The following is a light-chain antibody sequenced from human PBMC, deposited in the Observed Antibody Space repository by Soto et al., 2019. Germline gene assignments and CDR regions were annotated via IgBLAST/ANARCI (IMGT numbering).Light chain of an antibody. CDR2: AAS. CDR1: QSISSY. J-gene: IGKJ4*01. Sequence: DIQMTHSPSSLSASVLYRVTITCRASQSISSYLNWYQQKPGKAPKLLIYAASSLQSGVPSRFSGSGSGTEFTLTITSLQSEDSAVYYCQEYNYWHPINFGGGTKVDIK. V-gene: IGKV1-39*02. CDR3: QEYNYWHPIN.